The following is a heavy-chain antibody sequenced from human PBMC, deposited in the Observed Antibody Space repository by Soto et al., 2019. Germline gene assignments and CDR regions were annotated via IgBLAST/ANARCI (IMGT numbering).Heavy chain of an antibody. V-gene: IGHV3-30*03. D-gene: IGHD2-15*01. CDR2: ISDDGHYT. CDR3: VAWFLGYCRGGSSYDYYQY. CDR1: GFTFSLSG. Sequence: QVYLVESGGGVVQPGRSLRLSCAASGFTFSLSGMHWVRQAPGKGVEVVAVISDDGHYTSYSDSVKGRFTISSDNSNSELYLQVSELRAKDTAIYYCVAWFLGYCRGGSSYDYYQYWGQGTVVSVS. J-gene: IGHJ1*01.